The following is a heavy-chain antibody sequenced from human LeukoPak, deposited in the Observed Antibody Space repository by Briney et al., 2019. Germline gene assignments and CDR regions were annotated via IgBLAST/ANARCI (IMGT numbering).Heavy chain of an antibody. CDR1: GYSFTSYW. J-gene: IGHJ4*02. CDR3: ARQDTAMGPFDY. D-gene: IGHD5-18*01. CDR2: IDPSDSYT. V-gene: IGHV5-10-1*01. Sequence: GESLQISCQGSGYSFTSYWISWVRQMPGKGLEWMGRIDPSDSYTNYSPSFQGHVTISADKSISTAYLQWSSLKASDTAMYYCARQDTAMGPFDYWGQGTLVTVSS.